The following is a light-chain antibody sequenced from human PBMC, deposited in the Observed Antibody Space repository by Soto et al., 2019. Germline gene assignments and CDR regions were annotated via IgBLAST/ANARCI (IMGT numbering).Light chain of an antibody. Sequence: QLVLTQPPSVSGAPGQRVTISCTGSSSNIGAGYDVHWYQQLPGTAPKLLIYGNSNRPSGVPDRFSCSKSGTSASLAITGLQAEDEADYYCQSYDSSLSGVVFGGGTKVTVL. CDR1: SSNIGAGYD. J-gene: IGLJ2*01. CDR2: GNS. CDR3: QSYDSSLSGVV. V-gene: IGLV1-40*01.